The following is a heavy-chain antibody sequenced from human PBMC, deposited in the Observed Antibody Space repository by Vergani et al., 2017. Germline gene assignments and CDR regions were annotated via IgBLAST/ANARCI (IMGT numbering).Heavy chain of an antibody. Sequence: QVQLVQSGAEVKKPGSSVKVSCKASGGTFSSYAISWVRQAPGQGLEWMGGIIPIFGTANYAQKFQGRVTITADESTSTAYMELSSLRSEDTAVYNCARGPYDFWSGYPDNYFDYWGQGTLVTVSS. V-gene: IGHV1-69*01. CDR3: ARGPYDFWSGYPDNYFDY. CDR1: GGTFSSYA. CDR2: IIPIFGTA. D-gene: IGHD3-3*01. J-gene: IGHJ4*02.